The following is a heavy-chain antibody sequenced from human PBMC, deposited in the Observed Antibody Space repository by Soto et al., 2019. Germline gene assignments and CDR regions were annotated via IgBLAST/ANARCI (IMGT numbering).Heavy chain of an antibody. Sequence: SETLSLTCAVSGGSINSGVYSWSWIRQPPGKGLEWIGNLYHTGATYSKPSLKNRVTISGDWSKNQFSLKLNSVTVADTAVYFCDRGLTSMGLFDSWGPGTLVTVSS. J-gene: IGHJ4*02. V-gene: IGHV4-30-2*01. CDR2: LYHTGAT. CDR1: GGSINSGVYS. CDR3: DRGLTSMGLFDS. D-gene: IGHD5-18*01.